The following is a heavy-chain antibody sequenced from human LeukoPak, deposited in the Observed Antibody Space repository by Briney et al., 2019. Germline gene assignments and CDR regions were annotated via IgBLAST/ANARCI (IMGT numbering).Heavy chain of an antibody. J-gene: IGHJ4*02. CDR1: GYTFTCYY. Sequence: ASVKVSCTPSGYTFTCYYMHWVRQAPGQGLEWMGWINPNSGGTNYAQKFQGRVTMTRDTSISTAYMELSRLRSDDTAVYYCAREGGIYRPGPTEPFDYWGQGTLVTVSS. CDR2: INPNSGGT. CDR3: AREGGIYRPGPTEPFDY. V-gene: IGHV1-2*02. D-gene: IGHD3-16*02.